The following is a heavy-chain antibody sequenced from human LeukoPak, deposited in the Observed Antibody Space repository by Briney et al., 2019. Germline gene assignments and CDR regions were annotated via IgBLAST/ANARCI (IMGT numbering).Heavy chain of an antibody. CDR3: ARGSISGTPNWSDS. CDR2: IGGRGVGT. CDR1: GFTFDNYA. Sequence: GGSLRLSCAASGFTFDNYAMHWVRQAPGKGLEWVSFIGGRGVGTYYADSVKGRFTISRDNSKNSLYLQMNSLRTEDTALYYCARGSISGTPNWSDSWGQGTLVTVSS. D-gene: IGHD1-7*01. J-gene: IGHJ5*01. V-gene: IGHV3-43*02.